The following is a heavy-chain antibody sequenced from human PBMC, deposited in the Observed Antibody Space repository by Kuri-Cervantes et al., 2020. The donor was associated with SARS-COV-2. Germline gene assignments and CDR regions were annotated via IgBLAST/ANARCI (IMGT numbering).Heavy chain of an antibody. Sequence: ASVKVSCKASGYTFTSYDINWVRQATGQGLEWMGMVKTDSGNTLYAQIFQGRVTMTRGISTATAYMELSSLTSEDTAIYYCYCAPKEGFDSWGQGTLVTVSS. D-gene: IGHD2-21*01. J-gene: IGHJ4*02. CDR2: VKTDSGNT. V-gene: IGHV1-8*02. CDR3: YCAPKEGFDS. CDR1: GYTFTSYD.